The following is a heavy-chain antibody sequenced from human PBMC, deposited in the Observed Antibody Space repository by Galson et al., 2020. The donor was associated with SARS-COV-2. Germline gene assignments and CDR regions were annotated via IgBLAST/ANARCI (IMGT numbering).Heavy chain of an antibody. V-gene: IGHV3-30*04. J-gene: IGHJ6*03. Sequence: SCAASGFTFSSYAMHWVRQAPGKGLEWVVVISSDGSDNYYADSVKGRFTISRDNSKNTVYLQLNGLRREDTAVYYCARRGSGSSSWGSRYDYHYMDVWGKATTVTISS. CDR2: ISSDGSDN. D-gene: IGHD3-16*01. CDR3: ARRGSGSSSWGSRYDYHYMDV. CDR1: GFTFSSYA.